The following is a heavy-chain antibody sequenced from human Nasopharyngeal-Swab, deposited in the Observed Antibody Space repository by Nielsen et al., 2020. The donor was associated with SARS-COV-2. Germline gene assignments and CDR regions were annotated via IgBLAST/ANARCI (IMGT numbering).Heavy chain of an antibody. CDR1: GFTFSSYG. V-gene: IGHV3-33*01. CDR2: LWYDGSNK. D-gene: IGHD2-2*01. CDR3: ARSEVTAATIVSEFDP. Sequence: GGSLRLSCAASGFTFSSYGMHWVRQAPGKGLEWVAVLWYDGSNKYYADSVKGRFTISRDNSKNTLYLQMNSLRAEDTAVYYCARSEVTAATIVSEFDPWGQGTLVTVSS. J-gene: IGHJ5*02.